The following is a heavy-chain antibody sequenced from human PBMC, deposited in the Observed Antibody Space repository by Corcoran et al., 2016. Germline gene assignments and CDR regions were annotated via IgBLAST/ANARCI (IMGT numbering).Heavy chain of an antibody. CDR2: INHSGST. Sequence: QLQQWGAGLLKPSETLSLPCAVYGGSFSGHYWSWIRQPPGKGLEWIGEINHSGSTNYNPSLKSRVTISVDTSKNQFSLELSSVTAADTAVYYCARGGQVIVVVPAAHYYGMDVWGQGTTVTVSS. J-gene: IGHJ6*02. CDR1: GGSFSGHY. CDR3: ARGGQVIVVVPAAHYYGMDV. D-gene: IGHD2-2*01. V-gene: IGHV4-34*01.